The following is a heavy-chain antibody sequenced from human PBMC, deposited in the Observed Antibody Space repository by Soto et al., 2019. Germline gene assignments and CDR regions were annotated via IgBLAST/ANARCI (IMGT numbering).Heavy chain of an antibody. CDR1: GGSITSGNYY. CDR2: IHYNGNT. J-gene: IGHJ4*02. D-gene: IGHD4-17*01. Sequence: QLQLHESGPGLVRPSEALSLTCSVSGGSITSGNYYWGWIRQPPGKGLEWIATIHYNGNTYYNPSLKGRVTISVDTSKTPFSLDVNSVTAADTAVYYCARHFNRVYGDDYFDSWGQGTLVTGSS. CDR3: ARHFNRVYGDDYFDS. V-gene: IGHV4-39*01.